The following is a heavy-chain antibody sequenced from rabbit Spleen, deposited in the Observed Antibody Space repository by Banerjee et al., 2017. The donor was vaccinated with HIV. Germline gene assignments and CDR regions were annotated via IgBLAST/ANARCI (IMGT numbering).Heavy chain of an antibody. J-gene: IGHJ3*01. Sequence: QEQLEESGGDLVKPGASLTLTCTASGFSFSSSYYMCWVRQAPGKGPEWIAYIYPGFGIRKYADSVKGRFTVSSDNAQNTVFLQMTSLTAADTATYFCARDGAGGSYFALWGQGTLVTVS. D-gene: IGHD8-1*01. V-gene: IGHV1S45*01. CDR3: ARDGAGGSYFAL. CDR2: IYPGFGIR. CDR1: GFSFSSSYY.